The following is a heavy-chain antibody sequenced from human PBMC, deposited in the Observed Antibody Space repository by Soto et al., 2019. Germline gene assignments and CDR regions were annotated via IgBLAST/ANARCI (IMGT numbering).Heavy chain of an antibody. V-gene: IGHV4-31*03. CDR2: IYYSGST. J-gene: IGHJ6*02. D-gene: IGHD6-13*01. CDR3: ARAGYSSSWLYYYYYGMDV. Sequence: LSLTCTVSGGSISSGGYYCSWIRQHPGKGLGWIGYIYYSGSTYYNPSLRSRVTISVDKSKNQFSLKLSSVTAADTAVYYCARAGYSSSWLYYYYYGMDVWGQGTTVTVSS. CDR1: GGSISSGGYY.